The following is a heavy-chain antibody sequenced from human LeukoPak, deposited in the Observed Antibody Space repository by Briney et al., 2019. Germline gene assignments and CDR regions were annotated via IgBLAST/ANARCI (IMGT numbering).Heavy chain of an antibody. CDR3: ASDPYYYDSSGYESADY. CDR1: GGTFSSYA. Sequence: ASVKVSCKASGGTFSSYAISWVRQAPGQGLEWMGRIIPILGIANYAQKFQGRVTITADKSTSTAYMELSSLGSEDTAVYYCASDPYYYDSSGYESADYWGQGTLVTVSS. D-gene: IGHD3-22*01. J-gene: IGHJ4*02. V-gene: IGHV1-69*04. CDR2: IIPILGIA.